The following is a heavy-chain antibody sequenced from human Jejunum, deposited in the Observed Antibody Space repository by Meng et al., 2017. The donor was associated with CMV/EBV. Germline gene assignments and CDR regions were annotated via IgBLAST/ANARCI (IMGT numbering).Heavy chain of an antibody. CDR3: GRGSYFDY. CDR2: ISTYNGDT. J-gene: IGHJ4*02. CDR1: GYTCNTYG. V-gene: IGHV1-18*01. Sequence: QVQLVQSGAEVKKPGASVNVSCQASGYTCNTYGISWVRQAPGQGLEWMGWISTYNGDTNYAQNLQGRATMTTDTSTNTVYMELRSLRSDDTAVYYCGRGSYFDYWGQGTLVTVSS. D-gene: IGHD3-10*01.